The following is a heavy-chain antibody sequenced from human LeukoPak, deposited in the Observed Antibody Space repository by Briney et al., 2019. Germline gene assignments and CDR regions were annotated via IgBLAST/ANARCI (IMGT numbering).Heavy chain of an antibody. J-gene: IGHJ4*02. CDR2: IYYSGST. Sequence: SETLSLTCTDSGGSISSYYWSCIRQPLGKGLEWIGYIYYSGSTNYNPSLKSRVTISVDTSKKQFSLKLSSVTAADTAVYYCARSDYDILTGYGYYFDYWGQGTLVTVSS. V-gene: IGHV4-59*01. D-gene: IGHD3-9*01. CDR1: GGSISSYY. CDR3: ARSDYDILTGYGYYFDY.